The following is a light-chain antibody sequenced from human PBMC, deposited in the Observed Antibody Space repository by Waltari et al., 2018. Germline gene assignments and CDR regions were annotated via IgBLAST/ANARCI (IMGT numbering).Light chain of an antibody. J-gene: IGLJ3*02. CDR1: SSNTGSNY. V-gene: IGLV1-47*01. Sequence: QSVLTQPPSASGTPGQRVTISCSGSSSNTGSNYVYSYQQLPGTAPKLLIYRTNQRPSGVTDRFSGSKSGTSASLAISGLRSDDEADYYCAAWDDSLSGPRVFGGGTKLTVL. CDR3: AAWDDSLSGPRV. CDR2: RTN.